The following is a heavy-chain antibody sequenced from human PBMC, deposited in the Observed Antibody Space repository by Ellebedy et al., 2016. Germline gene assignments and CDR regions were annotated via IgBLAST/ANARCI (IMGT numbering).Heavy chain of an antibody. CDR1: GFTFSDYS. CDR2: ISTSSRYT. D-gene: IGHD5-24*01. V-gene: IGHV3-11*06. CDR3: ARERDNYGLDV. Sequence: GGSLRLSCVASGFTFSDYSMTWIRQAPGKGLEWFSYISTSSRYTSYADSVKGRFTISRDNAKNSLYLQMNSLRAEDTAVYYCARERDNYGLDVWGQGTTVTVSS. J-gene: IGHJ6*02.